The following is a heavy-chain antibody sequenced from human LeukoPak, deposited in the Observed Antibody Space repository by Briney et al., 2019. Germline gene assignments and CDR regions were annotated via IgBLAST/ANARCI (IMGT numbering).Heavy chain of an antibody. D-gene: IGHD5-18*01. CDR3: ARYGYSYGLDD. V-gene: IGHV4-59*08. Sequence: PSETLSLTCTVSGGSISSYYWSWIRQPPGKGLEWIGYIHYSGSTNYNPSLKSRVTMSVDTSRHQFSLKPSSVTAADMAVYYCARYGYSYGLDDWGQGTLVTV. CDR1: GGSISSYY. CDR2: IHYSGST. J-gene: IGHJ4*02.